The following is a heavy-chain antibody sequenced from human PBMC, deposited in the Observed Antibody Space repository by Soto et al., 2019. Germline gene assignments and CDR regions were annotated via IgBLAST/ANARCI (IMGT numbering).Heavy chain of an antibody. J-gene: IGHJ3*02. CDR2: ISGSGGST. D-gene: IGHD2-2*01. CDR3: AKDFGIVVVPAADDAFDI. V-gene: IGHV3-23*01. CDR1: GFTFSSYA. Sequence: EVQLLESGGGLVQPGGSLRLSCAASGFTFSSYAMSWVRQAPGKGLEWVSAISGSGGSTYYADSVKGRFTISRDNSKNTLYLKMNSLRAEDTAVYYCAKDFGIVVVPAADDAFDIWGQGTMVTVSS.